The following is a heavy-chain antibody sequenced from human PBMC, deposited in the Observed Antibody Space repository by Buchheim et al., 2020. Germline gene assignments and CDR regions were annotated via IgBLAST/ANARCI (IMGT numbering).Heavy chain of an antibody. D-gene: IGHD3-22*01. CDR1: GGTFSSYA. CDR2: IIPILGIA. J-gene: IGHJ4*02. CDR3: AGQKGYYYDSSGYYLRV. V-gene: IGHV1-69*09. Sequence: QVQLVQSGAEVKKPGASVKVSCKASGGTFSSYAISWVRQAPGQGLEWMGRIIPILGIANYAQKFQGRVTIPADKSTSTAYMELSSLRSEDTAVYYCAGQKGYYYDSSGYYLRVWGQGTL.